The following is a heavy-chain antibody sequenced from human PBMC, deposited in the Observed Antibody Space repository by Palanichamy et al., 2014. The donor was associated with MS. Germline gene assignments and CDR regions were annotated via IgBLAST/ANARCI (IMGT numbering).Heavy chain of an antibody. CDR3: ARAVSENFYMDV. D-gene: IGHD6-25*01. J-gene: IGHJ6*03. Sequence: EVQLVESGGVLVQPGGSLRLSCAASGFTFTNYNMNWVRQAPGKGLEWVSSVSRTSDYISYADSVKGRFTISRVNAKNSLYLQMNSLRAEDTAIYYCARAVSENFYMDVWGKGTAVTVSS. CDR1: GFTFTNYN. CDR2: VSRTSDYI. V-gene: IGHV3-21*01.